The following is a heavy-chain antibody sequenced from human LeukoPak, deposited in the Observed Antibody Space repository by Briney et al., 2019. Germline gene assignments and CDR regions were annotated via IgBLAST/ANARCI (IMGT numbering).Heavy chain of an antibody. V-gene: IGHV4-61*02. Sequence: SETLSLTCTVSGGSIGSGSYYWSWIRQPAGKGLEWIGRIYTSGSTNYNPSLKSRVTISVDTPKNQFPLKLSSVTAADTAVYYCATTYYDFWSGYSLGWFDPWGQGTLVTVSS. CDR3: ATTYYDFWSGYSLGWFDP. CDR2: IYTSGST. D-gene: IGHD3-3*01. J-gene: IGHJ5*02. CDR1: GGSIGSGSYY.